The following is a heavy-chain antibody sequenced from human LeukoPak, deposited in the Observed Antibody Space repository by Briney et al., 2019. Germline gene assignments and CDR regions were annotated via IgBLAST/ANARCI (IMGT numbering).Heavy chain of an antibody. J-gene: IGHJ4*02. CDR3: ARAAVASAGDS. V-gene: IGHV3-7*01. CDR2: IKPDGSDK. Sequence: GGSLRLSCTGSGFTFSNYWMTWVRQAPGKGLEWVANIKPDGSDKYCVDSVKGRFTISRDNAKNSLYLQINSLRGEDTAVYYCARAAVASAGDSWGQGTLVTVSS. CDR1: GFTFSNYW. D-gene: IGHD6-13*01.